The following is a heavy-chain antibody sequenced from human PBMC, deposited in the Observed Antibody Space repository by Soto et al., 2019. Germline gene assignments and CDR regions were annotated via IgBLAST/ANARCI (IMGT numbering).Heavy chain of an antibody. CDR1: GGSMIRSSYY. CDR2: IYYSGST. CDR3: ARHEGDTWNYYYGMDG. Sequence: TLSLTCTVSGGSMIRSSYYWGWLRPPPGKGLEWIGSIYYSGSTYYNPSLKSRVTISVDTSKNQFSLKLSSVTAADTAVYYCARHEGDTWNYYYGMDGWGQGTTVTVS. D-gene: IGHD1-20*01. J-gene: IGHJ6*02. V-gene: IGHV4-39*01.